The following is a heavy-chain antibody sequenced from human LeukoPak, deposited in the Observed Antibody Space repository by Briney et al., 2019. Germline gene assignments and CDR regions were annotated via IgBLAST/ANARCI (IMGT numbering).Heavy chain of an antibody. Sequence: GGSLRLSCAASGFTFSGSALHWVRQAPGQGLEWMGIINPSGGSTSYAQKFQGRVTMTRDMSTSTVYMELSSLRSEDTAVYYCARQMANGAAAGYYFDYWGQGTLVTVSS. CDR2: INPSGGST. J-gene: IGHJ4*02. D-gene: IGHD6-13*01. CDR3: ARQMANGAAAGYYFDY. V-gene: IGHV1-46*01. CDR1: GFTFSGSA.